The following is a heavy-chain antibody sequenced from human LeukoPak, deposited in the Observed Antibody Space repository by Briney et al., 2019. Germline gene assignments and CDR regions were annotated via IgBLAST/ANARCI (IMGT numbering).Heavy chain of an antibody. J-gene: IGHJ3*02. CDR1: GFTFNRQA. V-gene: IGHV3-30*04. CDR3: ARSLTGYDAFDI. Sequence: GVSLTLSCAASGFTFNRQAMLWVRQAPGKGRVCVTFISYDKSYKEYTRSVKGRFTIARDNSRNTLFLEMNSLRTEDTAIYYCARSLTGYDAFDIWGQGTRVTVSS. D-gene: IGHD3-9*01. CDR2: ISYDKSYK.